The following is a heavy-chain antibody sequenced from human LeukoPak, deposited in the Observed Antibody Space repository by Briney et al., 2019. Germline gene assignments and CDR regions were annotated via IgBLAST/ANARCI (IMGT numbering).Heavy chain of an antibody. J-gene: IGHJ4*02. CDR3: TSLGTL. CDR2: IRKDGTRE. CDR1: GSMFSNFG. Sequence: GGSLRLSCAASGSMFSNFGMHWVRQAPGKGLEWLAFIRKDGTREEYRDSVKGRFTISRDNAKNIMFLQMNSLRVDDTAMYYCTSLGTLWGQGTLVTVSS. V-gene: IGHV3-30*02.